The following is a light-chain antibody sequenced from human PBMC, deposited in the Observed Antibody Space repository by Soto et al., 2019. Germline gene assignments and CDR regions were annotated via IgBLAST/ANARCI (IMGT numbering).Light chain of an antibody. Sequence: QSALTQPASVSGTPGQSITITCTGSDNDVGRYSYVSWYQQYPGKTPKLIIYEVRLRPSGISDRFSGSKSGITAPLTISGLQPEDEDDYYCASYTTDTTRLFGSGTKLTVL. CDR1: DNDVGRYSY. CDR2: EVR. V-gene: IGLV2-14*01. CDR3: ASYTTDTTRL. J-gene: IGLJ1*01.